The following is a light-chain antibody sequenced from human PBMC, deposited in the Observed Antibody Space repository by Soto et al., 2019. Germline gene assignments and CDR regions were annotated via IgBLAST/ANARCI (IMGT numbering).Light chain of an antibody. CDR3: QTWGTGIPKL. CDR2: LKSDGSH. V-gene: IGLV4-69*01. CDR1: SGHSTYS. J-gene: IGLJ3*02. Sequence: QAVVTQSPSASASLGASVKLTCTLSSGHSTYSIAWHQQQPEKGPRYLMNLKSDGSHNRGDGIPDRFSGSSSGAERFLTISSLQSDDEGDYYCQTWGTGIPKLFGGGTQLTVL.